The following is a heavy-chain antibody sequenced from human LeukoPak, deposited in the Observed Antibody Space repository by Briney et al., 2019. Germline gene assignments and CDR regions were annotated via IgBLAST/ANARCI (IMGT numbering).Heavy chain of an antibody. D-gene: IGHD3-3*01. CDR2: ISGNGGST. CDR1: AFTFSNYV. CDR3: AKDHYWSIDY. Sequence: GSLRLSCAASAFTFSNYVMSWVRQAPGKGLEWVSAISGNGGSTNYADSVQGRFTISRDIAKNTLYLQMNSLRAEDTGVYYCAKDHYWSIDYWGRGTLVTVSS. V-gene: IGHV3-23*01. J-gene: IGHJ4*02.